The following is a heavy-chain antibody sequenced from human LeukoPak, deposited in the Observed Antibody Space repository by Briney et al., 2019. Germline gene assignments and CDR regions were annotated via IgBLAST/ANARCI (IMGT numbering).Heavy chain of an antibody. CDR2: IYYSGST. Sequence: PSETLSLTCTVSGGSISSYYWSWIRQPPGKGLEWIGYIYYSGSTNYNPSLKSRVTISVDTSKNQFSLKLSSVTAADTAVYYCARRGGGYSYGYYYYGMDVWGQGTTVTVSS. D-gene: IGHD5-18*01. CDR3: ARRGGGYSYGYYYYGMDV. J-gene: IGHJ6*02. V-gene: IGHV4-59*08. CDR1: GGSISSYY.